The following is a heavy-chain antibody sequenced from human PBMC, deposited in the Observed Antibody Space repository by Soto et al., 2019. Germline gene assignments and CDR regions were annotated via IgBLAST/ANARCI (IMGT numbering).Heavy chain of an antibody. V-gene: IGHV2-5*02. CDR1: GFSLSTSGVG. Sequence: SGPTLVNPTQTLTLTCTFSGFSLSTSGVGVGWIRQPPGKALEWLALIYWDDDKRYSPSLKSRLTITKDTSKNQVVLTMSDMDPVDTATYYCARYSNYDILTGYSYWGQGTLVTVSS. J-gene: IGHJ4*02. CDR2: IYWDDDK. D-gene: IGHD3-9*01. CDR3: ARYSNYDILTGYSY.